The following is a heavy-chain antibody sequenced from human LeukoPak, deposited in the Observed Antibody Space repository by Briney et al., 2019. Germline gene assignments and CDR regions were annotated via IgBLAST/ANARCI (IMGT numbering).Heavy chain of an antibody. D-gene: IGHD5-24*01. Sequence: SGTLSLTCAVSDVSIFRSNWWSWVRQPPGKGLEWIGQISPSGSTNYSPSLKSRGTISVDKSKTQFSLKLTSVTAADTAVYYCAREERDGYNWVQYYFDYWGQGTLVTVSS. CDR3: AREERDGYNWVQYYFDY. CDR1: DVSIFRSNW. J-gene: IGHJ4*02. V-gene: IGHV4-4*02. CDR2: ISPSGST.